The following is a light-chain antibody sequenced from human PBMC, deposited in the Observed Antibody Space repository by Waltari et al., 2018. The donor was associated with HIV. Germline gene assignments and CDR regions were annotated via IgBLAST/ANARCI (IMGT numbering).Light chain of an antibody. Sequence: QSALPQPPSASGSPGQSVTISCTGTSSDVGGYNYVSWYQQHPGKAPKLMIYEVSKRPSGVPDRFSGSKSGNTASLTVSGLQAEDEADYYCNSYAGSNNVVFGGGTKVTDL. CDR3: NSYAGSNNVV. CDR2: EVS. J-gene: IGLJ2*01. V-gene: IGLV2-8*01. CDR1: SSDVGGYNY.